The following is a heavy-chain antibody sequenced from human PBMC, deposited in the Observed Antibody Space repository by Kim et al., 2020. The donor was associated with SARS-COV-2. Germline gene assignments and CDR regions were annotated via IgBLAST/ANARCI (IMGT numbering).Heavy chain of an antibody. V-gene: IGHV1-2*06. Sequence: ASVKVSCKASGYTFTGYYMHWVRQAPGQGLEWMGRINPNSGGTNYAQKFQGRVTMTRATSISTAYMELSRQRSDDTAVYYCSCIAAAGRGGWGDYYYQYG. CDR1: GYTFTGYY. J-gene: IGHJ6*01. CDR2: INPNSGGT. D-gene: IGHD6-13*01. CDR3: SCIAAAGRGGWGDYYYQYG.